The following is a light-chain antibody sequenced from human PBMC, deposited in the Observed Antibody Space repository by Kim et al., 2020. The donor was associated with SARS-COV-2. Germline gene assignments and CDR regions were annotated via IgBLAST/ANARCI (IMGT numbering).Light chain of an antibody. Sequence: IQLTQSPSSLSASVGDRVTITCRASQGINNYLAWYHQEPGKAPKLLVNGVSAFRSGVPPRFSGSGSGTDFTLTITSLQPEDSGTYYCQQLYGSPSTFGQGTRLEIK. J-gene: IGKJ5*01. CDR3: QQLYGSPST. CDR1: QGINNY. CDR2: GVS. V-gene: IGKV1-9*01.